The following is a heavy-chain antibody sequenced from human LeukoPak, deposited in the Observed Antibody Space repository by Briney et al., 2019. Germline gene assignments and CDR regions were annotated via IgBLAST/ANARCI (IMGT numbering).Heavy chain of an antibody. V-gene: IGHV3-23*01. J-gene: IGHJ4*02. CDR1: GFTFSNYG. Sequence: PGGSLRLSCAASGFTFSNYGMHWVRQAPGKGLEWVSAISGSGGGTYYADSVKGRFTISRDNSKNTLYLQMNSLRAEDTAVYYCAKGSGTAEDYWGQGTLVTVSS. D-gene: IGHD6-25*01. CDR2: ISGSGGGT. CDR3: AKGSGTAEDY.